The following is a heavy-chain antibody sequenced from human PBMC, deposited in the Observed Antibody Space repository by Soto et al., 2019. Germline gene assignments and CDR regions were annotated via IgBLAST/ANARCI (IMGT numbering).Heavy chain of an antibody. Sequence: GGAPRLSCAASGFTFSKARMSWVRQAPGKGLEWVGRIKSKTDGGKTDYAEPVKGRFTISRDDSKNTLYLQMNSLKTEDTAVYYCTTVRRQQLGKALVYWGQGTLVTVSS. V-gene: IGHV3-15*01. CDR2: IKSKTDGGKT. D-gene: IGHD6-13*01. CDR3: TTVRRQQLGKALVY. J-gene: IGHJ4*02. CDR1: GFTFSKAR.